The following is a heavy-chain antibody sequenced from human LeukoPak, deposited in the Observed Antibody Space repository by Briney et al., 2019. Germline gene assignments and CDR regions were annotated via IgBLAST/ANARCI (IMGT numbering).Heavy chain of an antibody. D-gene: IGHD4-11*01. CDR1: GGSISSSSYY. CDR3: ARVPTEYWFDP. J-gene: IGHJ5*02. CDR2: IYYSGST. V-gene: IGHV4-61*01. Sequence: SETLSLTCTVSGGSISSSSYYWSWIRQPPGRGLEWIGYIYYSGSTNYNPSLKSRVTISVDTSKNQFSLKLSSVTAADTAVYYRARVPTEYWFDPWGQGTLVTVSS.